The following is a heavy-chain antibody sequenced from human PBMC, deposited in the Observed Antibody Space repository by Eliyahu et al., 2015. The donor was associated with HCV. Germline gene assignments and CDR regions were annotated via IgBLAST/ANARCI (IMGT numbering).Heavy chain of an antibody. CDR2: MNPKSGNA. CDR3: ARVAPIYWQLPRGMDV. V-gene: IGHV1-8*01. J-gene: IGHJ6*02. D-gene: IGHD4-23*01. CDR1: GYSFTNYD. Sequence: QEQLVQSGAEVKKPGASVKVSCEASGYSFTNYDINWVRQATGQGLEWMGWMNPKSGNADYAPKFQGRVTMTRNTSTSTAYMEFNSLRSDDTAVYFCARVAPIYWQLPRGMDVWGQGTTVTVS.